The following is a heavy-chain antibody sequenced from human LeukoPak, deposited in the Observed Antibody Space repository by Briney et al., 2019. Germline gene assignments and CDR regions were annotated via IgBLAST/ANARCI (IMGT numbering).Heavy chain of an antibody. Sequence: GGSLRLSCAASGFTFGSYDMHWVRQAPGKGLEWVAHIWYDGSNKHYAASVKGRFTISRDNSKNTLYLQMNSLRAEDTALYYCARGRATGAFDTWGQGTMVTVSS. CDR2: IWYDGSNK. V-gene: IGHV3-33*01. CDR3: ARGRATGAFDT. CDR1: GFTFGSYD. J-gene: IGHJ3*02.